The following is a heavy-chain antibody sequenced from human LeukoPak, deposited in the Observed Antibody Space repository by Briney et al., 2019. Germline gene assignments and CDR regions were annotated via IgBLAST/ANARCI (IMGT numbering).Heavy chain of an antibody. V-gene: IGHV4-34*01. CDR1: GGSFSGYY. D-gene: IGHD1-26*01. CDR3: ARARGGSGSYGHFDS. J-gene: IGHJ4*02. CDR2: INHSGST. Sequence: PSETLSLTCAVYGGSFSGYYWSWIRQPPGKGLEWIGEINHSGSTNYNPSLKSRVTISVDTSKNQFSLKMSSLTAADTAMYYCARARGGSGSYGHFDSWGQGTLVTVSS.